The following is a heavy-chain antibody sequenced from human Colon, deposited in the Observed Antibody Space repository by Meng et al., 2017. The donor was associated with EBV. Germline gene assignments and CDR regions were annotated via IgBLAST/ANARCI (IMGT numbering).Heavy chain of an antibody. CDR2: IYHGGNT. D-gene: IGHD5-24*01. J-gene: IGHJ4*02. CDR3: ARGNAYNAPSFDY. V-gene: IGHV4-4*02. CDR1: GASISSNKW. Sequence: VQLQEAGPGLVEPSGTRSLTCAVSGASISSNKWWSWVRQPPGKGLEWIGEIYHGGNTNYYPYLKSRVTISVDRSNDQYSLSLSSVTSADTAVYYCARGNAYNAPSFDYWGQGTLVTVSS.